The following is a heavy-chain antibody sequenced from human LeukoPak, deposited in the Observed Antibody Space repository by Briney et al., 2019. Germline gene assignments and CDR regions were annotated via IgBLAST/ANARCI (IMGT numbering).Heavy chain of an antibody. CDR3: ARDLPFDGSGTYFPFDI. CDR1: GGTFSSYA. D-gene: IGHD3-10*01. CDR2: IIPIFGTA. J-gene: IGHJ3*02. V-gene: IGHV1-69*06. Sequence: SVKVSCKASGGTFSSYAISWVRQAPGQGLEWMGGIIPIFGTANYAQKFQGRVTITAEKSTSTAYMELSSLRSEDTAVYYCARDLPFDGSGTYFPFDIWGQGTMVTVSS.